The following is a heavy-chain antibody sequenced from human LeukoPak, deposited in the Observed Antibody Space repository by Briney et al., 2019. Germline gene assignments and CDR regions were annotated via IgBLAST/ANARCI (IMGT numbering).Heavy chain of an antibody. CDR1: GFTFSSYG. D-gene: IGHD3-10*01. CDR3: ARDTLLWFGELVFDY. Sequence: PGGSLRLSCATSGFTFSSYGFHWVRQAPGKGLEWVAVISYDGSNKYYADSVKGRFTISRDNSKNTLYLQMNSLRAEDTAVYYCARDTLLWFGELVFDYWGQGTLVTVSS. J-gene: IGHJ4*02. V-gene: IGHV3-30*19. CDR2: ISYDGSNK.